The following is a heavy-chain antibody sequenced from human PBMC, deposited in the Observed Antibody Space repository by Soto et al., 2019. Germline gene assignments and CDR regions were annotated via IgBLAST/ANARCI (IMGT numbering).Heavy chain of an antibody. CDR3: ASLGGYRYYFDY. CDR1: GLSIDRGAYS. V-gene: IGHV4-30-2*01. D-gene: IGHD2-15*01. J-gene: IGHJ4*02. Sequence: QPQLQESGSRLVKPLETLSLACTVSGLSIDRGAYSWSWIRQPPGKGLEWVGSISPGGDTYSNPSLTGRVTISVDRPRNQFSLNLTSVTAADTAVYYCASLGGYRYYFDYWGQGILVTVSS. CDR2: ISPGGDT.